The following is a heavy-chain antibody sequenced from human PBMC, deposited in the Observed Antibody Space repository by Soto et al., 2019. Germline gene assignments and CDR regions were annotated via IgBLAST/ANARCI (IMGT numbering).Heavy chain of an antibody. CDR3: AVAGDYYYYGMDV. D-gene: IGHD6-19*01. CDR1: GGTFSSYT. J-gene: IGHJ6*02. CDR2: IIPILGIA. Sequence: QVQLVQSGAEVKKPGSSVKVSCKASGGTFSSYTISWVRQAPGQGLEWMGRIIPILGIANYAQKFQGRVTXTXDXXTSPAYMELSSLRSEDTAVYYCAVAGDYYYYGMDVWGQGTTVTVSS. V-gene: IGHV1-69*02.